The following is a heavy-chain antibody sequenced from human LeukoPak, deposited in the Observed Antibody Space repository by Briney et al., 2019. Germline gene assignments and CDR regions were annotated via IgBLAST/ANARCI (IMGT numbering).Heavy chain of an antibody. J-gene: IGHJ3*01. V-gene: IGHV3-23*01. D-gene: IGHD4-11*01. CDR1: GFTFSSYA. Sequence: GGSLRLSCAASGFTFSSYAMSWVRQAPGKGREWVAAISGSGGSTYYADSVKGRFTIDRDNSKKTLYLQMNTLRVEDTALYYCAKASTIITYRVGYDAFDLWGQGTMVTVSS. CDR2: ISGSGGST. CDR3: AKASTIITYRVGYDAFDL.